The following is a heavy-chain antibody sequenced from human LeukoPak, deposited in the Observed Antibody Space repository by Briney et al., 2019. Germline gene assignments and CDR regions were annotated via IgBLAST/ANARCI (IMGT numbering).Heavy chain of an antibody. V-gene: IGHV3-23*01. CDR3: VKHSGGVYGNSDS. CDR1: GFTFSSYA. D-gene: IGHD1-1*01. Sequence: GGSLRLSCVASGFTFSSYAVSWFRQAPGRGLEWVSTVGRSGVDTYYADSVRGRFTISKDSSKNTLQMNSLSAEDTAIYYCVKHSGGVYGNSDSWGQGILVTVSS. CDR2: VGRSGVDT. J-gene: IGHJ4*02.